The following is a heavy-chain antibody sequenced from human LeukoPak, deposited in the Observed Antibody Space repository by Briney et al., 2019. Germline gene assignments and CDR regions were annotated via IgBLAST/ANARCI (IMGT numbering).Heavy chain of an antibody. CDR2: INTDGSVM. CDR3: ATAGGLPTAMGFDP. J-gene: IGHJ5*02. Sequence: GGSLRLSCAASGFTFSSYWMHWVRQAPGKGLLWVSCINTDGSVMRYADSVRGRFTISRDNAKNTLYLQMNSLRVEDTAVYYCATAGGLPTAMGFDPWGQGTLVSDST. V-gene: IGHV3-74*01. D-gene: IGHD2-2*01. CDR1: GFTFSSYW.